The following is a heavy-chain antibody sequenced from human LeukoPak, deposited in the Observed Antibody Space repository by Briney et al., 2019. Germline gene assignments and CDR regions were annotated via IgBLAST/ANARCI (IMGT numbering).Heavy chain of an antibody. CDR2: ISSSGSTI. J-gene: IGHJ6*03. Sequence: GGSLRLSCAASGFTFSDYYMSWIRQAPGKGLEWVSYISSSGSTIYYADSVKGRFTISRDNAKNSLYLQMNSLRAEDTAVYYCARHPRGYCSSTSCYAGLYYYYYYMDVWGKGTTVTISS. CDR3: ARHPRGYCSSTSCYAGLYYYYYYMDV. CDR1: GFTFSDYY. D-gene: IGHD2-2*01. V-gene: IGHV3-11*04.